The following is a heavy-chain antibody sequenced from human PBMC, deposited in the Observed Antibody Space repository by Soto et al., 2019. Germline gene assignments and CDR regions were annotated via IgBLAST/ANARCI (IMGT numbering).Heavy chain of an antibody. D-gene: IGHD5-18*01. Sequence: GGSLRLSCAASGFTFSSYVMHWVRQAPGKGLEWVAVISYDGSNKYYADSVKGRFTISRDNSKNTLYLQMNSLRAEDTAVYYCAKALVDTAMVFGYGMDVWGQGTTVTVSS. CDR3: AKALVDTAMVFGYGMDV. J-gene: IGHJ6*02. CDR2: ISYDGSNK. V-gene: IGHV3-30*18. CDR1: GFTFSSYV.